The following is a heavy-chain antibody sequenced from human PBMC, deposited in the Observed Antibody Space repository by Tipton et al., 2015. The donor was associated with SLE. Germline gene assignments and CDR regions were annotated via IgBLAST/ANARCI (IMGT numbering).Heavy chain of an antibody. CDR3: ANPSLSSGWSQLDY. D-gene: IGHD6-19*01. CDR2: ISGSGGST. Sequence: GSLRLSCAASGFTFSSYAMSWVRQAPGKGLEWVSAISGSGGSTYYADSVKGRFTISRDNSKNTLYLQMNSLRAEDTAVYYCANPSLSSGWSQLDYWGQGTLVTVSS. J-gene: IGHJ4*02. CDR1: GFTFSSYA. V-gene: IGHV3-23*01.